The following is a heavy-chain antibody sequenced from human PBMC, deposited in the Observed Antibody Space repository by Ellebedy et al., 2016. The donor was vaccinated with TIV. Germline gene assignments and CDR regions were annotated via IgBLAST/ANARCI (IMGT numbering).Heavy chain of an antibody. CDR1: AYTFSNYF. CDR2: INPSGGST. Sequence: AASVKVSCKASAYTFSNYFVHWVRQAPGQGLEWMGIINPSGGSTTYAQKLQGRLTMTRDTSTSTVYMELSSRRSEDTAVYYCARARSSGWLHTPDYWGQGLLVTVSS. CDR3: ARARSSGWLHTPDY. J-gene: IGHJ4*02. D-gene: IGHD6-19*01. V-gene: IGHV1-46*04.